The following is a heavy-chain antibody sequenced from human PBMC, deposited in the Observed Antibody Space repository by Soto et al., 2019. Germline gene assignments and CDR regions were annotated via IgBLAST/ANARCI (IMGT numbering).Heavy chain of an antibody. D-gene: IGHD2-15*01. Sequence: EVQLLESGGGLVQPGGSLRLSCAASGFTFSSYAMNWVRQAPGKGLEGVSGISGNGVTTYYAESVKGRFTISRDNSKNTLYLQMDSLRAEDTAVYYCVNPRGGYCSGGSCYVIDYWGRGTLVTVCS. V-gene: IGHV3-23*01. J-gene: IGHJ4*02. CDR2: ISGNGVTT. CDR1: GFTFSSYA. CDR3: VNPRGGYCSGGSCYVIDY.